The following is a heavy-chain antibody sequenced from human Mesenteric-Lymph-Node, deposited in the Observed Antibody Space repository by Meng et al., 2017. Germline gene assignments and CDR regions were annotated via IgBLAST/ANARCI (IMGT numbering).Heavy chain of an antibody. CDR3: ARGGATPMIIKY. D-gene: IGHD3-10*01. J-gene: IGHJ4*02. CDR1: GGSLSGYY. V-gene: IGHV4-34*01. CDR2: VYHNGVT. Sequence: QVQLNQRGAEVLKPSETLSLTCAVYGGSLSGYYRSWIRQPPGEGLEWMGEVYHNGVTKYSPSLRSRVVISIDTSKNQFPLNLRSVSAADTAMYYCARGGATPMIIKYWGPGTLVTVSS.